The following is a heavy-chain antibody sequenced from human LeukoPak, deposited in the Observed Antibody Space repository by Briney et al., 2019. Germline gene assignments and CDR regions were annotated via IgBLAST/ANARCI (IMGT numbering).Heavy chain of an antibody. CDR1: GFTFSSYA. J-gene: IGHJ4*02. CDR3: ARMNSSSWYYFDY. V-gene: IGHV3-23*01. CDR2: ISGTGGT. D-gene: IGHD6-13*01. Sequence: PGGSLRLSCGASGFTFSSYAMSWVRQAPGKGLEWVSGISGTGGTKYADSVKGRFTISRDNAKNSLYLQMNSLRAEDTALYYCARMNSSSWYYFDYWGQGTLVTVSS.